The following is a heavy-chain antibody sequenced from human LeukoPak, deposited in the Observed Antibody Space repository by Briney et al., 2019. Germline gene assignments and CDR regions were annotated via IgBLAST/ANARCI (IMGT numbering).Heavy chain of an antibody. J-gene: IGHJ4*02. CDR1: GGSISSYY. Sequence: PSETLSLTCTVSGGSISSYYWSWIRQPPGKGLEWIGYTYYSGSTNYNPSLKSRVTISVDMSKNQFSLKLSSVTAADTAVYYCASDYYDSSGYYYVTYWGQGTLVTVSS. CDR2: TYYSGST. D-gene: IGHD3-22*01. V-gene: IGHV4-59*01. CDR3: ASDYYDSSGYYYVTY.